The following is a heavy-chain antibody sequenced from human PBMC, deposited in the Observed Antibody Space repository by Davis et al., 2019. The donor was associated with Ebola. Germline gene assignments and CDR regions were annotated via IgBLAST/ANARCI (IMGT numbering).Heavy chain of an antibody. CDR1: GGIFKNYA. D-gene: IGHD2-8*01. J-gene: IGHJ4*02. Sequence: ASVKVSCKTSGGIFKNYALSWVRQAPGQGLEWMGWISAYNGNTNYAQKLRGRVTMTTDTSTSTAYMELRSLRSDDTAVYYCARGLLGYCTNGVCYTGDYWGQGTLVTVSS. CDR3: ARGLLGYCTNGVCYTGDY. CDR2: ISAYNGNT. V-gene: IGHV1-18*01.